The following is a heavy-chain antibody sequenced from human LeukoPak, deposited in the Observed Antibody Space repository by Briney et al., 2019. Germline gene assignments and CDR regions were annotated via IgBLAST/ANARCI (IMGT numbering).Heavy chain of an antibody. J-gene: IGHJ6*03. D-gene: IGHD3-16*01. Sequence: SVKVSCKASGGTFSSYAISWVRQAPGQGLEWMGGIIPIFGTANYAQKFQGRVTITRNTSISTAYMELISLRAEDTAVYFCARAPTWTGYYYYMDVWGKGTTVTVSS. CDR2: IIPIFGTA. CDR1: GGTFSSYA. CDR3: ARAPTWTGYYYYMDV. V-gene: IGHV1-69*05.